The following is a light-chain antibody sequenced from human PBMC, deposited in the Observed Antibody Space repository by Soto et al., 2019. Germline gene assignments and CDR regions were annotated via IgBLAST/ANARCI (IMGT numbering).Light chain of an antibody. Sequence: QAVVTQPPSVSGAPGQRVTISCTGSSSNIGAGYDVHWYQQFPGTAPKLLIYGNNNRPAGVPGRVSGSKSGTSASLAITGLQAEDEAHYYCQSNDSTLTAWVFGGGTQLTVL. V-gene: IGLV1-40*01. CDR3: QSNDSTLTAWV. J-gene: IGLJ3*02. CDR1: SSNIGAGYD. CDR2: GNN.